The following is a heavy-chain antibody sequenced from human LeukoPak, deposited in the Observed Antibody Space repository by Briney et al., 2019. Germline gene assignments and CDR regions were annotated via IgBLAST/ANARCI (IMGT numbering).Heavy chain of an antibody. V-gene: IGHV3-53*01. CDR2: IYSGGST. Sequence: GGSLRLSCAASEFSVGSNYMTWVRQAPGKGLEWVSLIYSGGSTYYADSVKGRFTISRDNAKNSLYLQMNSLRAEDTALYHCARESNLKVTTGYYYYYYYMDVWGKGTTVTISS. CDR1: EFSVGSNY. CDR3: ARESNLKVTTGYYYYYYYMDV. J-gene: IGHJ6*03. D-gene: IGHD4-17*01.